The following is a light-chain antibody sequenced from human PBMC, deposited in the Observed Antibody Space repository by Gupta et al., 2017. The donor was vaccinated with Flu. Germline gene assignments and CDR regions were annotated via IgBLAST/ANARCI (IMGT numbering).Light chain of an antibody. CDR3: QQYSGYSRT. CDR1: QSINGW. Sequence: DLQMTQSPSTLSASVGDRVTITCRASQSINGWLAWYQQKPGKAPKLLIYKASTLQSGVPSRFSGSGSGTEYTLTISSLLPDDFATYFCQQYSGYSRTFGQGTKVEIK. J-gene: IGKJ1*01. CDR2: KAS. V-gene: IGKV1-5*03.